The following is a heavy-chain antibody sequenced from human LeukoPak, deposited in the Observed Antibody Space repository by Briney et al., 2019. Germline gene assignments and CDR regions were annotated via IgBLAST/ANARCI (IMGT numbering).Heavy chain of an antibody. CDR1: GGSFSGYY. CDR2: INHSGST. J-gene: IGHJ4*02. D-gene: IGHD6-13*01. Sequence: PSETLSLTCAVYGGSFSGYYWSWIRQPPGKGLEWIGEINHSGSTNYNPSLKSRVTISVDTSKNQFYLKLSSVTAADTALYYCARRGPSSSSYYFDYWGQGTLVTVSS. CDR3: ARRGPSSSSYYFDY. V-gene: IGHV4-34*01.